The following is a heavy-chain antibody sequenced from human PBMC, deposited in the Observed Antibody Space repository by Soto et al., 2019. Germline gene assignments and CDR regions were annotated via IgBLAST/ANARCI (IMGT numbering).Heavy chain of an antibody. V-gene: IGHV2-26*01. CDR1: GFSLSNARMG. CDR3: ARIRYFDWLLTEGAFDI. Sequence: QVTLKESGPVLVNPTETLTLTCTVSGFSLSNARMGVSWIRQPPGKALEWLAHIFSNDEKSYSTSLKSRLTISKDTSKSQVVLTMTNMDPVDTATYYCARIRYFDWLLTEGAFDIWGQGTMVTVSS. D-gene: IGHD3-9*01. CDR2: IFSNDEK. J-gene: IGHJ3*02.